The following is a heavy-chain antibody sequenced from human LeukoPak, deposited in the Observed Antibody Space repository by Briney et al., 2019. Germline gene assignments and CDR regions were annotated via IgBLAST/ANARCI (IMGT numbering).Heavy chain of an antibody. V-gene: IGHV3-30*03. CDR2: ISYDGSNK. J-gene: IGHJ5*02. CDR3: VYGDYGNWFDP. D-gene: IGHD4-17*01. Sequence: PGGSLRLSCAASGFTFSSYGMHWVRQAPGKGLEWVAVISYDGSNKYYADSVKGRFTISRDNSKNTLYLQMNSLRAEDTAVYYCVYGDYGNWFDPWGQGTLVTVSS. CDR1: GFTFSSYG.